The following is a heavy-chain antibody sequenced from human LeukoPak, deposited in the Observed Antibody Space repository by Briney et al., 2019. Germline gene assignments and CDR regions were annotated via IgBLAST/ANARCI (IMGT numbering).Heavy chain of an antibody. CDR1: GSTCTGYY. V-gene: IGHV1-2*02. Sequence: ASVKLSFTTSGSTCTGYYIYWVRQAPGQGLELMGWINLSSGYTKYAQKIRGGVTMTTDTSIRAAYMAVSRLRSGDTALYYCARGIVIVPAAVPPYCDFWGQGSLVTVSS. J-gene: IGHJ4*02. D-gene: IGHD2-2*01. CDR3: ARGIVIVPAAVPPYCDF. CDR2: INLSSGYT.